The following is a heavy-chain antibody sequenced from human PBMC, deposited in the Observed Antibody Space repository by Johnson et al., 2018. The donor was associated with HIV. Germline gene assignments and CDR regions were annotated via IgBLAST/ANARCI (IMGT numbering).Heavy chain of an antibody. CDR2: ISYDGSNK. J-gene: IGHJ3*02. Sequence: QVRLVESGGGVVQPGRSLRLSCAASGFTLSTYGMHWVRQAPGKGLEWVAVISYDGSNKYYADSVKGRFTISRDNSKNTLYLQMNSLRAEDTAVYYCARALTTDAFDIWGQGTMVTVSS. D-gene: IGHD4-17*01. CDR3: ARALTTDAFDI. V-gene: IGHV3-30*03. CDR1: GFTLSTYG.